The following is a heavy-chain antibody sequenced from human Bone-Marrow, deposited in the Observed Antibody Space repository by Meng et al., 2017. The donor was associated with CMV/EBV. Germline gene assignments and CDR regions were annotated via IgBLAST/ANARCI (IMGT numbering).Heavy chain of an antibody. Sequence: GESLKISCAASGFTFSSYWMHWVRQAPGKGLVWVSLISWDGGSTYYADSVKGRFTISRDNSKNSLYLQMNSLRTEDTALYYCAKDICSSTSCYTYYYYGMDVWGQGTTVTVSS. CDR2: ISWDGGST. CDR1: GFTFSSYW. J-gene: IGHJ6*02. D-gene: IGHD2-2*02. V-gene: IGHV3-43*01. CDR3: AKDICSSTSCYTYYYYGMDV.